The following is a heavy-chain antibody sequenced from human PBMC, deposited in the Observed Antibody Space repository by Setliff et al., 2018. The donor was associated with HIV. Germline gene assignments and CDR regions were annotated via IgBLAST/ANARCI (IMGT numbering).Heavy chain of an antibody. CDR1: GDSISSSSYY. Sequence: ASETLSLTCSVSGDSISSSSYYWGWIRQPPGKGLEWIGSIYYSGSTYYNPSLKSRVTISVDTSKNQFSLKLSSVTAADTAVYYCARDYYDSIGAFDIWGQGTMVTVSS. CDR3: ARDYYDSIGAFDI. CDR2: IYYSGST. V-gene: IGHV4-39*07. D-gene: IGHD3-22*01. J-gene: IGHJ3*02.